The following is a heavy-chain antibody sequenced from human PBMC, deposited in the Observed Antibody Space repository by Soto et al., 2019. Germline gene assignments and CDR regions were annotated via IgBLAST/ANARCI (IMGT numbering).Heavy chain of an antibody. CDR3: ARDLAAGDH. Sequence: QVQLVQSGAEVKKPGASVKLSCRTSGYTFTHYYIHWVRQAPGQGLEWLAIINPASGSTTYAQDFQGRVTLATDTSTTTVDMELSGLRAEDTAIFYCARDLAAGDHWGQGTLVTVSS. CDR2: INPASGST. D-gene: IGHD6-13*01. V-gene: IGHV1-46*01. CDR1: GYTFTHYY. J-gene: IGHJ4*02.